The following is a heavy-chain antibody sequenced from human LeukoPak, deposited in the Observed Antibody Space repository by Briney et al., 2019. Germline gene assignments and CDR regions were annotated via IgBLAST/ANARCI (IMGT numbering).Heavy chain of an antibody. J-gene: IGHJ4*02. D-gene: IGHD2-2*02. CDR1: GGSISSGGYS. CDR2: IYHSGST. CDR3: ARVRYCSSTSCYRRDAYFDY. Sequence: SQTLSLTCAVSGGSISSGGYSWSWIRQPPGKGLEWLGYIYHSGSTYYNPSLKSRVTISVDRSKNQFSLKLSSVTAADTAVYYCARVRYCSSTSCYRRDAYFDYWGQGTLVTVSS. V-gene: IGHV4-30-2*01.